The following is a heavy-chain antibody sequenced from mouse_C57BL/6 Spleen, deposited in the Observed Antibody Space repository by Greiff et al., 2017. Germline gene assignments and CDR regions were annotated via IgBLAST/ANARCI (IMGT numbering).Heavy chain of an antibody. Sequence: VQLKESGPGLVKPSQSLSLTCSVTGYSITSGYYWNWIRQFPGNKLEWMGYISYDGSNNYNPSLKNRISITRDTSKNQFFLKLNSVTTEDTATYYCARDYVDWYFDVWGTGTTVTVSS. V-gene: IGHV3-6*01. J-gene: IGHJ1*03. CDR2: ISYDGSN. CDR1: GYSITSGYY. D-gene: IGHD1-1*01. CDR3: ARDYVDWYFDV.